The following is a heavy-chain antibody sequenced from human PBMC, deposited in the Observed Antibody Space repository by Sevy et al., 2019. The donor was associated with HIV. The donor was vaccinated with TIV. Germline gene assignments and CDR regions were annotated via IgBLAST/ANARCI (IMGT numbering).Heavy chain of an antibody. J-gene: IGHJ4*02. CDR3: ARSISWYASFDY. CDR1: GRTFRSNA. D-gene: IGHD6-13*01. V-gene: IGHV1-69*13. Sequence: ASVKVSCKSSGRTFRSNAISWVRQAPGQGLDWMGGIIPMFGTANYAQKFQGRVTITADESASTAYMELSSLRSDDTAIYYCARSISWYASFDYWGQGTLVTVSS. CDR2: IIPMFGTA.